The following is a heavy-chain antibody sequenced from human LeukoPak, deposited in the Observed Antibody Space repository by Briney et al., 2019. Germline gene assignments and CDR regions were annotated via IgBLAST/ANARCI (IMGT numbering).Heavy chain of an antibody. CDR1: GGSISNYY. J-gene: IGHJ5*02. V-gene: IGHV4-59*01. CDR3: ARFKRSYYTPSNPIDNWFDP. Sequence: SETLSLTCTVSGGSISNYYWSWIRQPPGKGLEWIGYIYSSGHTNYNPSLKNRDTISVDTSKNQFSLKLSSVTAADTAVYYCARFKRSYYTPSNPIDNWFDPWGQGTLVTVSS. D-gene: IGHD3-10*01. CDR2: IYSSGHT.